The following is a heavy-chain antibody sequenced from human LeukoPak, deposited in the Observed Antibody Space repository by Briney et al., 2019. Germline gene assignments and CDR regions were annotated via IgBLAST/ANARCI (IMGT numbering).Heavy chain of an antibody. D-gene: IGHD2-2*01. CDR2: IYYSGST. CDR1: GGSISSSSYY. Sequence: LETLSLTCTVSGGSISSSSYYWGWIRQPPGKGLEWIGSIYYSGSTYYNPSLKSRVTISVDTSKNQFSLKLSSVTAADTAVYYCARAGRSSTKYYYYMDVWGKGTTVTVSS. CDR3: ARAGRSSTKYYYYMDV. J-gene: IGHJ6*03. V-gene: IGHV4-39*07.